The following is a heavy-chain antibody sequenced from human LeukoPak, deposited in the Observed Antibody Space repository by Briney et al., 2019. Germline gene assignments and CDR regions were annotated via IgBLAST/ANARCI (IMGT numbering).Heavy chain of an antibody. Sequence: GASVKVSCTASGYTFTSYAMHWVRQAPGQRLEWMGWINAGNGNTKYSQKFQGRVTITRDTSASTAYMELSSLRSEDTAVYYCARVYYCSGGSCYLGAFDIWGQGTMVTVSS. CDR2: INAGNGNT. D-gene: IGHD2-15*01. V-gene: IGHV1-3*01. CDR3: ARVYYCSGGSCYLGAFDI. CDR1: GYTFTSYA. J-gene: IGHJ3*02.